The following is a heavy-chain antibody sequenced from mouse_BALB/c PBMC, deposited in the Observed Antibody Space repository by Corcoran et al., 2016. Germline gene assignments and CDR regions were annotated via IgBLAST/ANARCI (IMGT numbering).Heavy chain of an antibody. CDR1: GYTFTNYG. CDR3: ARCTTVGGY. CDR2: INTYTGEP. V-gene: IGHV9-3-1*01. J-gene: IGHJ2*01. D-gene: IGHD1-1*01. Sequence: QIQLVQSGPELKKPGETVKISCKASGYTFTNYGMNWVKQAPGKGLNWMGWINTYTGEPTYADEFKGRFDFSLETYASTAYLQINNLKNEDTETYFCARCTTVGGYWDQGSTLTVSS.